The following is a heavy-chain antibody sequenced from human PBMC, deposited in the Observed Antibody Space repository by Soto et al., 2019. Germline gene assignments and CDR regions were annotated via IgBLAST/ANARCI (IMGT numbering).Heavy chain of an antibody. CDR2: IYYSGST. D-gene: IGHD5-18*01. V-gene: IGHV4-59*08. CDR1: GGSISSYY. CDR3: ARGLGDVDTAIDCDY. J-gene: IGHJ4*02. Sequence: SETLSLTCTVSGGSISSYYWSWIRQPPGKGLEWIGYIYYSGSTNYNPSLKSRVTISVDTSKNQFSLKLSSVTAADTAVYYCARGLGDVDTAIDCDYWGQGALVTVS.